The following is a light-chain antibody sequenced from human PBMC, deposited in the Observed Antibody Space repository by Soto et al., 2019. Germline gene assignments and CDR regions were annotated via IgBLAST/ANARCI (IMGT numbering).Light chain of an antibody. CDR2: GAS. CDR1: QSISTS. Sequence: DSQMTQSPSSLSASVGDRVTITCRTSQSISTSLNWYQQKAGKAPKLLIYGASTLQSGVPLRFSGSGSGTDFTLTISSLQREDFATYYCQESYSFLWGTCGQGTKVDIK. J-gene: IGKJ1*01. V-gene: IGKV1-39*01. CDR3: QESYSFLWGT.